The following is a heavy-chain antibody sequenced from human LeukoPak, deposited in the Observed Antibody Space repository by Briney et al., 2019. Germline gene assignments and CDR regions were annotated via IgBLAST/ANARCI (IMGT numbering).Heavy chain of an antibody. V-gene: IGHV3-21*01. CDR2: ISSSSSYI. Sequence: PGGSLRLSCAAPGFTFSSYSMNWVRQAPGKGLEWVSSISSSSSYIYYADSVKGRFTISRDNAKNSLYLQMNSLRAEDTAVYYCARGTGYSGYDPSFDYWGQGTLVTVSS. D-gene: IGHD5-12*01. CDR3: ARGTGYSGYDPSFDY. J-gene: IGHJ4*02. CDR1: GFTFSSYS.